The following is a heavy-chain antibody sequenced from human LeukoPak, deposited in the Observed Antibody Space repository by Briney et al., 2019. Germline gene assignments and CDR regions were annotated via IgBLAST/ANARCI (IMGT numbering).Heavy chain of an antibody. Sequence: ASVKVSCKASGYTFTGYYMHWVRQAPGQGLEWMGWINPNSGGTNYARKFQGRVTMTRDTSISTAYMELSRLRSDDTAVYYCATDYGDYPGYWGQGTLVTVSS. J-gene: IGHJ4*02. V-gene: IGHV1-2*02. D-gene: IGHD4-17*01. CDR3: ATDYGDYPGY. CDR1: GYTFTGYY. CDR2: INPNSGGT.